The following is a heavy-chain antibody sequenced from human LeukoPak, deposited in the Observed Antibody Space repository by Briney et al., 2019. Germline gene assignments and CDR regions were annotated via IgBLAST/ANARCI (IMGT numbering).Heavy chain of an antibody. D-gene: IGHD6-13*01. J-gene: IGHJ4*02. CDR3: AKRYAAAGTLDY. Sequence: GGSLRLSCAASGFTFSNYGTHWVRQAPGKGLDWVAFIRYDESNKYYADSVKGRFTISRDNSKNTLYLQMNSLRAEDTAVYYCAKRYAAAGTLDYWGQGTLVTVSS. V-gene: IGHV3-30*02. CDR1: GFTFSNYG. CDR2: IRYDESNK.